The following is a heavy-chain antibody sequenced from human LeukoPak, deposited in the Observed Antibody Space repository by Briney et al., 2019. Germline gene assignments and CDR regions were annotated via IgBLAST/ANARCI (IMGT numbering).Heavy chain of an antibody. Sequence: KPSETLSLTCAVYGVSFSGYYWSWIRQPPGKGLEWIGEINHNGSTNYNPSLKSRVTISVDTSKNQFSLKLSSVTAADTAVYYCARGRGIAAAGPPFDYWGQGTLVTVSS. V-gene: IGHV4-34*01. CDR1: GVSFSGYY. J-gene: IGHJ4*02. CDR3: ARGRGIAAAGPPFDY. CDR2: INHNGST. D-gene: IGHD6-13*01.